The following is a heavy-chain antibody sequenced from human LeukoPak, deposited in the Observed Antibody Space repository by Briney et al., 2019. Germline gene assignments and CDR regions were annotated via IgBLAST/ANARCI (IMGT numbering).Heavy chain of an antibody. CDR3: AKVLHECGDYVARTADYYSGMDV. Sequence: PGGSLRLSCAASGFTFSSYAMNWVRQAPGKGLEWVALISFNGNNKYYADSVKGRFTISRDNSKNTLYVQMSSLRPDDTAVYYGAKVLHECGDYVARTADYYSGMDVWGQGTTVTVSS. CDR1: GFTFSSYA. D-gene: IGHD4-17*01. J-gene: IGHJ6*02. V-gene: IGHV3-30*18. CDR2: ISFNGNNK.